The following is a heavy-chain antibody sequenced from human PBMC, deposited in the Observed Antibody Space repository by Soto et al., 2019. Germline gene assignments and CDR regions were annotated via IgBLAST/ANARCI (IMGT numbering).Heavy chain of an antibody. D-gene: IGHD3-3*01. J-gene: IGHJ5*02. CDR3: ARDPIFGVAHWFDP. V-gene: IGHV4-31*03. CDR2: IYYSGST. CDR1: GGSIRSGGYY. Sequence: QVQLQESGPGLVKPSQTLSLTCTVSGGSIRSGGYYWIWIRQHPAKGLEWIGYIYYSGSTYSNPSLKSRVTISVDTSKNQFSLKLSSVTAADTDVYYCARDPIFGVAHWFDPWGQGTLVTVSS.